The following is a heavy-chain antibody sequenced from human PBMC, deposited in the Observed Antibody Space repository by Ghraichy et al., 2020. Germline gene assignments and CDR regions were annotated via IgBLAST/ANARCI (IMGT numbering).Heavy chain of an antibody. CDR3: ATVGRSYSEKYYYHGMDV. CDR1: GFNFTSYS. Sequence: GSLRLSCTASGFNFTSYSINWVRQAPGKGLEWVSYISGSSRTIKYADSVKGRFTVSRDNAESSAYLRMNSLSAEDTAVYYCATVGRSYSEKYYYHGMDVWGQGTTVTVSS. J-gene: IGHJ6*02. D-gene: IGHD2/OR15-2a*01. V-gene: IGHV3-48*01. CDR2: ISGSSRTI.